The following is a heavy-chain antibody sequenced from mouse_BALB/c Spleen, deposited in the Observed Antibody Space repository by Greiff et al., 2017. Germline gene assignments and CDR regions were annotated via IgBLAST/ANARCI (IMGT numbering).Heavy chain of an antibody. CDR3: AIPIAADLGY. CDR2: IDPANGNT. V-gene: IGHV14-3*02. J-gene: IGHJ2*01. CDR1: GFNIKDTY. Sequence: VHVKQSGAELVKPGASVKLSCTASGFNIKDTYMHWVKQRPEQGLEWIGRIDPANGNTNYDPKFQGKATITADTSSNTAYLQLSSLTSEDTAVYYCAIPIAADLGYWGQGTTLTVSS. D-gene: IGHD6-5*01.